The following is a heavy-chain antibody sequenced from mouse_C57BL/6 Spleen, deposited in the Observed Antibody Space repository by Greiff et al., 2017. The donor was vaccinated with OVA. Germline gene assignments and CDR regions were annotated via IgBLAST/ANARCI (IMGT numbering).Heavy chain of an antibody. Sequence: EVKLVESGPELVKPGASVKIPCKASGYTFTDYNMDWVKQSHGKSLEWIGDINPNNGGTIYNQKFKGKATLTVDKSSSTAYMELRSLTSEDTAVYYCARDSSGPYYAMDYWGQGTSVTVSS. V-gene: IGHV1-18*01. CDR1: GYTFTDYN. J-gene: IGHJ4*01. CDR3: ARDSSGPYYAMDY. D-gene: IGHD3-2*02. CDR2: INPNNGGT.